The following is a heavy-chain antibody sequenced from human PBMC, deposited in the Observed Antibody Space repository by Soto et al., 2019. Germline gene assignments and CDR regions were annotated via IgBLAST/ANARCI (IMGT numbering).Heavy chain of an antibody. CDR2: IYYSGST. CDR1: GGSVSSGSYY. V-gene: IGHV4-61*01. J-gene: IGHJ6*02. D-gene: IGHD1-7*01. Sequence: KTSETLSLTCTVSGGSVSSGSYYWSWIRQPPGKGLEWIGYIYYSGSTNYNPSLKSRVTISVDTSKNQFSLKLSSVTAADTAVYYCARLNRRRNWNLAVMDVWGQGTTVTVYS. CDR3: ARLNRRRNWNLAVMDV.